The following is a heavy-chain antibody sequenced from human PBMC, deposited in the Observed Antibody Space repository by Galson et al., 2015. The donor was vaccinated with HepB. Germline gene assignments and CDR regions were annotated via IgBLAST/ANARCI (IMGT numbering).Heavy chain of an antibody. CDR1: GFTFTSSA. J-gene: IGHJ6*02. CDR2: IVVGSGNT. V-gene: IGHV1-58*02. D-gene: IGHD6-13*01. Sequence: SVKVSCKASGFTFTSSAMQWVRQARGQRLEWIGWIVVGSGNTNYAQKFQERVTITRDMSTSTAYMELSSLRSEDTAVYYCAAGPGYSSSWYFVYYGMDVWGQGTTVTVSS. CDR3: AAGPGYSSSWYFVYYGMDV.